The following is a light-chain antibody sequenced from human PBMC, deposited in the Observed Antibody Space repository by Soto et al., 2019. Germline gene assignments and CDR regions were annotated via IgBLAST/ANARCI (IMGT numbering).Light chain of an antibody. Sequence: EIVMTQSPVTLSVSPGERATLSCRASQSISTNLAWYQQKPGQAPRPIIYGASTRATGIPARFSGSGSATEFTLTISSLQSEDFAGYYCPQYHDWHTFGQGTKLEIK. CDR1: QSISTN. J-gene: IGKJ2*01. V-gene: IGKV3-15*01. CDR3: PQYHDWHT. CDR2: GAS.